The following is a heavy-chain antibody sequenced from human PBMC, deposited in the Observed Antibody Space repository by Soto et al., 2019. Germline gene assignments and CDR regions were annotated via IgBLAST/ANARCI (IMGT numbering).Heavy chain of an antibody. CDR3: AKNGPSLGAWFDP. V-gene: IGHV1-2*02. CDR1: GYTFTGYY. CDR2: IDPNSGGP. D-gene: IGHD2-8*01. J-gene: IGHJ5*02. Sequence: AASVKVSCKASGYTFTGYYIHWVRQAPGQGLEWMGWIDPNSGGPHYAPKFQGRVAMTRAASINTAYMELNRLRSDDTAVYYCAKNGPSLGAWFDPWGQGTLVTVSS.